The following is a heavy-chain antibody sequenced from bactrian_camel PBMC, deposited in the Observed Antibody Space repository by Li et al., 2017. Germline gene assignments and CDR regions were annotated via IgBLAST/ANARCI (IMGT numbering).Heavy chain of an antibody. Sequence: QVQLVESGGGSVQAGGSLRLSCAASGYTYSSYCMGWFRQAPGKEREGVAVIDSDGLAKYADSVKGRFTISQDNAKNTLYLQMNSLKPEDTGTYYCATDLSTKGWAKYYYWAQGTQVTVS. V-gene: IGHV3S53*01. CDR2: IDSDGLA. D-gene: IGHD1*01. J-gene: IGHJ4*01. CDR3: ATDLSTKGWAKYYY. CDR1: GYTYSSYC.